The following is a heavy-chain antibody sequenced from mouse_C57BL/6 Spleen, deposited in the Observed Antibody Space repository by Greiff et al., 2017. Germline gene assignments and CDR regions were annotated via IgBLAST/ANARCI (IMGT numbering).Heavy chain of an antibody. D-gene: IGHD1-1*01. J-gene: IGHJ3*01. CDR3: ARGRASYGSSYVAWFAY. CDR2: IYPGSGNT. V-gene: IGHV1-84*01. Sequence: QVQLKQSGPELVKPGASVKISCKASGYTFTDYYINWVKQRPGQGLEWIGWIYPGSGNTKYNEKFKGKATLTVDTSSSTAYMQLSSLTSEDSAVYCCARGRASYGSSYVAWFAYWGQGTLVTVSA. CDR1: GYTFTDYY.